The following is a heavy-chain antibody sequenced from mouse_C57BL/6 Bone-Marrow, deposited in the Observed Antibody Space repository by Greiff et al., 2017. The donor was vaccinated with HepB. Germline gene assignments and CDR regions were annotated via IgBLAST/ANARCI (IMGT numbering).Heavy chain of an antibody. CDR3: ARNGDYDEGDYFDY. D-gene: IGHD2-4*01. J-gene: IGHJ2*01. CDR2: IWSGGST. V-gene: IGHV2-2*01. CDR1: GFSLTSYG. Sequence: VQGVESGPGLVQPSQSLSITCTVSGFSLTSYGVHWVRQSPGKGLEWLGVIWSGGSTDYNAAFISRLSISKDNSKSQVFFKMNSLQADDTAIYYCARNGDYDEGDYFDYWGQGTTLTVSS.